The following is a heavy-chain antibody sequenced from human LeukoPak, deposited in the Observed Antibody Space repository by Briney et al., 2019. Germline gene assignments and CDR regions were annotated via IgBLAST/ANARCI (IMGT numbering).Heavy chain of an antibody. CDR1: GGSISSGSYY. CDR3: ARADCTNGVCYTSEY. CDR2: IYTSGST. Sequence: SQTLSLTCTASGGSISSGSYYWSWLRQPAGMGREWFGRIYTSGSTNYNPSLKSRVTISVDMSKNQFSLKLSSVTAADTAVYYCARADCTNGVCYTSEYWGQGTLVTVAS. D-gene: IGHD2-8*01. V-gene: IGHV4-61*02. J-gene: IGHJ4*02.